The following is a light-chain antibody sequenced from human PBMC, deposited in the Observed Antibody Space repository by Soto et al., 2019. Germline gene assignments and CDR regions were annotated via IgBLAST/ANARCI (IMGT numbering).Light chain of an antibody. CDR1: QDIRNN. CDR2: AAS. V-gene: IGKV1-6*01. Sequence: AIQMTQSPSSLSASVGDRVTITCRESQDIRNNLGWYQQKPGKAPEFLIYAASSSQSGGPSRFSGGASGTDCNLTISSLQPEEFAIYDCRHEYSDPLTFGGGTKVEIK. J-gene: IGKJ4*01. CDR3: RHEYSDPLT.